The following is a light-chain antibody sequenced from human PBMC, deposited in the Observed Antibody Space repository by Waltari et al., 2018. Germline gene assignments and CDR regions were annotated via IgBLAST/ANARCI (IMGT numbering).Light chain of an antibody. J-gene: IGKJ3*01. V-gene: IGKV3-11*01. Sequence: EIVLTQSPATVSLSPGESATPPCRASQIVTTLLAWYQQRPGQAPRLLIYDASNRATGIPARFSGSGFGTGFTLTISNLDPEDSAIYYCQQRSSWGFTFGPGTKVEIK. CDR2: DAS. CDR1: QIVTTL. CDR3: QQRSSWGFT.